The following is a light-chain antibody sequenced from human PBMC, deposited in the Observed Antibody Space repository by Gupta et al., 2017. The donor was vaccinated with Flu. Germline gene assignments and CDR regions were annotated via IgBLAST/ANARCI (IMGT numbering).Light chain of an antibody. V-gene: IGKV1-5*03. Sequence: PSTLSASGGDRVTITCRASGNMDTYMACNQQRPGKAPKVLFYKESTLESGVPSRVGVIGSGADYTLNISSLQPYDVATYYCQQYNDHTRTFGQGT. CDR1: GNMDTY. J-gene: IGKJ1*01. CDR3: QQYNDHTRT. CDR2: KES.